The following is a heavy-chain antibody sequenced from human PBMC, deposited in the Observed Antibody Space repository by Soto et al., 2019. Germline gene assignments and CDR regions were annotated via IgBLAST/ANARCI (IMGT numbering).Heavy chain of an antibody. D-gene: IGHD5-12*01. CDR1: GGSISSGDYY. V-gene: IGHV4-30-4*01. J-gene: IGHJ5*02. CDR2: IYYSGST. CDR3: AREGYGPRVGFDP. Sequence: KSSETLSLTCTVSGGSISSGDYYWSWIRQPPGKGLEWIGYIYYSGSTYYNPSLKGRVTISVDTSKNQFSLKLSSVTAADTAVYYCAREGYGPRVGFDPWGQGTLVTVSS.